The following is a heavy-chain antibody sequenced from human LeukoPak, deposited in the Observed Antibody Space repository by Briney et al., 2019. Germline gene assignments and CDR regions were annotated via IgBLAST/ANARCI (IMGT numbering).Heavy chain of an antibody. J-gene: IGHJ4*02. Sequence: SSETLSLTCAVYGGSFSGYYWSWIRQPPGKGLEWIGEINHSGSTNYNPSLKSRVTISVDTSKNQFSLKLSSVTAADTAVYYCAIPGNSWLDFDYWGQGTLVTVSS. D-gene: IGHD4-23*01. CDR1: GGSFSGYY. CDR3: AIPGNSWLDFDY. V-gene: IGHV4-34*01. CDR2: INHSGST.